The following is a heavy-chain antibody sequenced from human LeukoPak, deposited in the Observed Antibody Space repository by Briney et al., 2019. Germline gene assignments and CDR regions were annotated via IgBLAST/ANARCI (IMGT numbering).Heavy chain of an antibody. V-gene: IGHV3-66*04. Sequence: GGSLRLACAASGFIVSNNYMTWVSQAPGKGLEWVSAIYSGGSTYYSNSVKGRFTISRDNSKNMLYLQMNSLRAEDTAVYYCVKQSGYRGYDFFDYWGQGALVTVSS. J-gene: IGHJ4*02. CDR3: VKQSGYRGYDFFDY. CDR1: GFIVSNNY. CDR2: IYSGGST. D-gene: IGHD5-12*01.